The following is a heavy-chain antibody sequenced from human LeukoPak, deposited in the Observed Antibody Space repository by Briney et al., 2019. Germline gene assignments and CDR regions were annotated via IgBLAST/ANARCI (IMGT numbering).Heavy chain of an antibody. J-gene: IGHJ3*02. CDR3: ARQNATRGADGFDI. V-gene: IGHV4-39*01. Sequence: PSETLSLTCIVSGGSISSSSSYWGWIRQPPGKGLEWIGSFYYSGSTYYNPSLKSRVSMYVDTSKSQFSLKLSSVTAADTAVYYCARQNATRGADGFDIWGQGTMVTVSS. CDR2: FYYSGST. CDR1: GGSISSSSSY.